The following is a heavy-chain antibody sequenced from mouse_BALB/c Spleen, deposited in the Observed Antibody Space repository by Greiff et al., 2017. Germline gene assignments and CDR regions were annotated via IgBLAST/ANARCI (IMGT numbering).Heavy chain of an antibody. CDR1: GFTFSSYA. CDR2: ISSGGST. CDR3: ARRITTVDAMDY. J-gene: IGHJ4*01. Sequence: EVHLVESGGGLVKPGGSLKLSCAASGFTFSSYAMSWVRQTPEKRLEWVASISSGGSTYYPDSVKGRFTISRDNARNILYLQMSSLRSEDTAMYYCARRITTVDAMDYWGQGTSVTVSS. D-gene: IGHD1-1*01. V-gene: IGHV5-6-5*01.